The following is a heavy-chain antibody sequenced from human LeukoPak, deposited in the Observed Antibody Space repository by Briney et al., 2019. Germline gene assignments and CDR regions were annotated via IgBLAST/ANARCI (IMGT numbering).Heavy chain of an antibody. CDR3: AVTMVRGVSGMDV. D-gene: IGHD3-10*01. CDR2: IYASGST. CDR1: GGSISSYY. J-gene: IGHJ6*02. Sequence: MSSETLSLTCTVSGGSISSYYWSWIRQPAGRGLEWIGRIYASGSTNYSPSLKSRVTMSVDTSKNQFSLKLSSVTAADTAVYYCAVTMVRGVSGMDVWGPGTTVTVSS. V-gene: IGHV4-4*07.